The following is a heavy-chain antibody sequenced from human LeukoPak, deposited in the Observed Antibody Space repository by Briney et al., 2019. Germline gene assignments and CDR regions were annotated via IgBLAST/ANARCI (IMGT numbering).Heavy chain of an antibody. CDR2: ISGSGGST. V-gene: IGHV3-23*01. Sequence: GGSLRLSCAASGFTFSSYAMSWVRQAPGKGLEWVSAISGSGGSTYYADSVKGRFTISRDNSKNTLYLQMNSLRAEDTAVYYCAKVLYYDYVWGSYLDHWGQGTLVTVSS. J-gene: IGHJ4*02. CDR3: AKVLYYDYVWGSYLDH. CDR1: GFTFSSYA. D-gene: IGHD3-16*01.